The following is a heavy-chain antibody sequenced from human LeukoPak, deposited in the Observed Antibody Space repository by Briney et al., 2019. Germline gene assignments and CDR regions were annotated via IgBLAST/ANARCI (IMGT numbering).Heavy chain of an antibody. CDR1: GGSISSSNW. Sequence: PSGTLSLTCAVSGGSISSSNWWIWVRQPPGKGLEWIGEIFHSGSTNYNPSLKSRVTISVDTSKNQFSLKLNSVTAADTAVYYCARHRPRWLQLLADAFDIWGQGTMVTVSS. CDR3: ARHRPRWLQLLADAFDI. V-gene: IGHV4-4*02. D-gene: IGHD5-24*01. J-gene: IGHJ3*02. CDR2: IFHSGST.